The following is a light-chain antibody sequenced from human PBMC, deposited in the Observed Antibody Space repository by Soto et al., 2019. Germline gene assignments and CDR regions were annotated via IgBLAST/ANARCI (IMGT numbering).Light chain of an antibody. V-gene: IGKV1-5*01. J-gene: IGKJ5*01. CDR2: DAS. CDR1: QSISSW. Sequence: DIQMTQSPSTLSASVGDRLTITCRASQSISSWLAWYQQRPGKAPKLLIFDASSLESGVPSRFSGSGSGTEFTLTISSLQPDDFATYYCQQYDNLVTFGQGTRLQIK. CDR3: QQYDNLVT.